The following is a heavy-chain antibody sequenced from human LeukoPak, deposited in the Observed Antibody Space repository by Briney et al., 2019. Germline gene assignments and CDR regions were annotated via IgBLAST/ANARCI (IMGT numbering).Heavy chain of an antibody. CDR2: IYYTGGT. CDR1: GGSISSSSYY. J-gene: IGHJ5*02. CDR3: ARRVATIVNWFDP. Sequence: SETLSLTCTVSGGSISSSSYYWGWIRQPPGKGLEWIGSIYYTGGTYYNPSLKSRVTISVDTSKNQFSLKLSSVTAADTAVYYCARRVATIVNWFDPWGQGTLVTVSS. V-gene: IGHV4-39*07. D-gene: IGHD5-12*01.